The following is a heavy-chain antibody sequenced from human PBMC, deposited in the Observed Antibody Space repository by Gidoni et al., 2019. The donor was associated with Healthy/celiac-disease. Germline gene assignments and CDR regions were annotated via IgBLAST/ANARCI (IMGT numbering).Heavy chain of an antibody. CDR1: GDSVSSNSPA. CDR3: ARGSPYDFWSGYPFPFDY. CDR2: TYYRSKWYN. Sequence: QVQLQQSGPGLVKPSQTLSLPCAIFGDSVSSNSPAWNWIRQSPSRGLEWLGRTYYRSKWYNDYAVSVKSRITINPDTSKNQFSLQLNSVTPEDTAVYYCARGSPYDFWSGYPFPFDYWGQGTLVTVSS. D-gene: IGHD3-3*01. J-gene: IGHJ4*02. V-gene: IGHV6-1*01.